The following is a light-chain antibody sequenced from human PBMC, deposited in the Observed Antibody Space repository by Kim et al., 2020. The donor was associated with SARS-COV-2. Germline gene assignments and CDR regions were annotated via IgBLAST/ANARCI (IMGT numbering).Light chain of an antibody. Sequence: DIQMTQSPSSLSASVGERVTITCQASQTISSYLNWYQQKPGKVPKLLIHAASNLQSGVPSRFSGSGSGTDFTLTISSLQPDDFATYYCQQSYTIPLTFGGGTKVDIQ. CDR1: QTISSY. CDR2: AAS. CDR3: QQSYTIPLT. V-gene: IGKV1-39*01. J-gene: IGKJ4*01.